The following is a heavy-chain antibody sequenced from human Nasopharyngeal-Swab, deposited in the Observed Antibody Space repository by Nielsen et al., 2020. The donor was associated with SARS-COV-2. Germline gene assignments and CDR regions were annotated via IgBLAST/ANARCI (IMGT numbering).Heavy chain of an antibody. CDR3: AKARAPPLGYDSSGYTLLYYYYGMDV. D-gene: IGHD3-22*01. CDR2: IKQDGSEK. J-gene: IGHJ6*02. Sequence: WIRQPPGKGLEWVANIKQDGSEKYYVDSVKGRFTISRDNAKNSLYLQMNSLRAEDTAVYYCAKARAPPLGYDSSGYTLLYYYYGMDVWGQGTTVTVSS. V-gene: IGHV3-7*03.